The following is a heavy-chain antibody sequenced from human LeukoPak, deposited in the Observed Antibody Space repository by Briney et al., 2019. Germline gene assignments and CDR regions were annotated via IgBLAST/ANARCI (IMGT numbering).Heavy chain of an antibody. CDR3: AKADRRSDLPYYFDY. J-gene: IGHJ4*02. CDR1: GFTFSSYA. CDR2: ISGSGGST. Sequence: GGSLRLSCAASGFTFSSYAMSWVRQAPGKGLEWVSAISGSGGSTYYADSVRGRFTISRDNSKNTLFLQMNSLRAEDTAVYYCAKADRRSDLPYYFDYWAREPWSPSPQ. V-gene: IGHV3-23*01.